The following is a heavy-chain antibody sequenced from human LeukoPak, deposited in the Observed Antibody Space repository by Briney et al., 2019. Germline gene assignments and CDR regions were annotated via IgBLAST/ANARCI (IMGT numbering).Heavy chain of an antibody. V-gene: IGHV4-39*01. Sequence: PSETLSLTCTVSGGSISSSSYYWGWIRQPPGKGLEWIGSIYYSGSTYYNPSLKGRVTISVDTSKNQFSLKLSSVTAADTAVYYCATGGVTPIYVVVTATPHLFDYWGQGTLVTVSS. CDR1: GGSISSSSYY. J-gene: IGHJ4*02. D-gene: IGHD2-21*02. CDR2: IYYSGST. CDR3: ATGGVTPIYVVVTATPHLFDY.